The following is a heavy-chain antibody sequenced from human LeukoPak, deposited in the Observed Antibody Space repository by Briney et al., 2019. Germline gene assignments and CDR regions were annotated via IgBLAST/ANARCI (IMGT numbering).Heavy chain of an antibody. V-gene: IGHV3-30*14. Sequence: GGSLRLSCAASGFTFSSYAMHWVRQAPGKGLEWVAVIPYDGSNKYYADSVKGRFTISRDNSKNTLFLQMNSLRAEDTAVYYCARSLETAMALFDYWGQGTLVTVSS. CDR1: GFTFSSYA. CDR3: ARSLETAMALFDY. D-gene: IGHD5-18*01. J-gene: IGHJ4*02. CDR2: IPYDGSNK.